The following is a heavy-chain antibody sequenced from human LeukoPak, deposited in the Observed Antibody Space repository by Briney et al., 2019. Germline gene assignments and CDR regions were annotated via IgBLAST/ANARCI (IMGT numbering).Heavy chain of an antibody. D-gene: IGHD3-22*01. Sequence: PSETLSLTCTVSGGSVSSGSYYWTWIRQPPGKGLEWIGYVYYSGSTINNPSLKSRVTISIDTSKNQFSLKLSSVTAADTAVYHCARLVYDSRGYYFDYWGQGTLVTVSS. CDR3: ARLVYDSRGYYFDY. J-gene: IGHJ4*02. CDR2: VYYSGST. V-gene: IGHV4-61*01. CDR1: GGSVSSGSYY.